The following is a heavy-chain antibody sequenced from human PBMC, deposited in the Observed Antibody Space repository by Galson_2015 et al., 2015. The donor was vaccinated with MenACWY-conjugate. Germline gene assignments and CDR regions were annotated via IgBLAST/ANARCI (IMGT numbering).Heavy chain of an antibody. Sequence: SLRLSCAASGFTFSSYGMHWVRQAPGKGLEWVAVISYDGSNKYYVDSVKGRFTISRDNSKNTLYLQMNSLRAEDTAVYYCAKDLSHSWAYYGMDVWGQGTTVTVSS. CDR3: AKDLSHSWAYYGMDV. V-gene: IGHV3-30*18. CDR1: GFTFSSYG. CDR2: ISYDGSNK. J-gene: IGHJ6*02. D-gene: IGHD2/OR15-2a*01.